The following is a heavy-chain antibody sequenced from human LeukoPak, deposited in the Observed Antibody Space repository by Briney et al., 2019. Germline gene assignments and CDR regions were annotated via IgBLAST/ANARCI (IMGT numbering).Heavy chain of an antibody. Sequence: PGGSLRLSCAASGFTFSGYLMSWLRQAPGKGLEWVANIKQDGGEKYYVDSVKGRFTISRDNAKNSLYLQMNSLRAEDTAVYYCARDRGFGQADVWGKGTTVTVSS. CDR2: IKQDGGEK. J-gene: IGHJ6*04. CDR1: GFTFSGYL. V-gene: IGHV3-7*01. CDR3: ARDRGFGQADV. D-gene: IGHD3-10*01.